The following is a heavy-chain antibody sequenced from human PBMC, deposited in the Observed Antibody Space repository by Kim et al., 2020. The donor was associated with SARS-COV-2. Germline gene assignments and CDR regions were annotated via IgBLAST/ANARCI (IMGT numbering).Heavy chain of an antibody. CDR1: GFTFSKYW. Sequence: GGSLRLSCAASGFTFSKYWMHWVRQVPGEGLVWVSRSNEDGSITNYADSVRGRFTNSRDNARSTLYLQMNSLGAEDTALYYCARDLSGSDDLWGQGTLVTVSS. D-gene: IGHD5-12*01. CDR2: SNEDGSIT. CDR3: ARDLSGSDDL. J-gene: IGHJ5*02. V-gene: IGHV3-74*01.